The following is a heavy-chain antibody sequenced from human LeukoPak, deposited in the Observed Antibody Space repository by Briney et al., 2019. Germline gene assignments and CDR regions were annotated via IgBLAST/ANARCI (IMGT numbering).Heavy chain of an antibody. J-gene: IGHJ5*02. Sequence: SETLSLTCTVPGGSISSYYWSWIRQPPGKGLEWIGYIYYSGSTNYNPSLKSRVTISVDTSKNQFSLKLSSVTAADTAVYYCARHPTNYYDCSGYSGCFDPWGQGTLVTVSS. CDR1: GGSISSYY. V-gene: IGHV4-59*08. CDR2: IYYSGST. CDR3: ARHPTNYYDCSGYSGCFDP. D-gene: IGHD3-22*01.